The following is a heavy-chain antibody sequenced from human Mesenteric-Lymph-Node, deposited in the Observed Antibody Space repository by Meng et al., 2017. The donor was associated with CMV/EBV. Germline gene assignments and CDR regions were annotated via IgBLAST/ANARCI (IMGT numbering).Heavy chain of an antibody. CDR2: TRFDGSHI. CDR3: AKRRIAAAGDFQH. Sequence: GESLKISCGTSGFSFRSFGMHWVRQAPGKGLEWVAFTRFDGSHIDYRDSVKGRFTISRDNSKNTLYLRMNGLRVEDTAVYYCAKRRIAAAGDFQHWGQGTLVTVSS. J-gene: IGHJ1*01. D-gene: IGHD6-13*01. CDR1: GFSFRSFG. V-gene: IGHV3-30*02.